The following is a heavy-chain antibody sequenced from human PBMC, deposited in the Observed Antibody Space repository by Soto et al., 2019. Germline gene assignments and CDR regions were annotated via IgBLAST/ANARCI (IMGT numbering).Heavy chain of an antibody. CDR3: VTDRLRYTYTCFDP. CDR1: GFTFSSYG. CDR2: ISYDGSNK. D-gene: IGHD3-16*01. J-gene: IGHJ5*02. V-gene: IGHV3-30*03. Sequence: QVQLVESGGGVVQPGMSLRLSCAASGFTFSSYGMHWVRQAPGKRLEWVAVISYDGSNKYYADSVKGRFTISRDNSKNSLYSKMNCLRAADTAVYYCVTDRLRYTYTCFDPWCQGTLVTVAS.